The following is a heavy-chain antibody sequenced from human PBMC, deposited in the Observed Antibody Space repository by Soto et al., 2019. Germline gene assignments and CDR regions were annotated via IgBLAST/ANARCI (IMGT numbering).Heavy chain of an antibody. CDR2: ISGSGDST. J-gene: IGHJ6*02. V-gene: IGHV3-23*01. CDR1: GFTFSTYA. D-gene: IGHD3-3*01. CDR3: AKALYDFWSGFSYGSDV. Sequence: VQLLESGGGLVQPGGSLRLSCAASGFTFSTYAISWVRQAPGKGLEWVSAISGSGDSTYYADSVKGRFTIFRDNSKNTLYLQMNSLGAEDTAVYYCAKALYDFWSGFSYGSDVWGQGTTVTVSS.